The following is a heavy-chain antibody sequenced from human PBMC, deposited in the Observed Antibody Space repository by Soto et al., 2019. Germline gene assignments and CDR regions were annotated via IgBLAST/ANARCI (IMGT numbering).Heavy chain of an antibody. J-gene: IGHJ6*02. CDR3: AREKCTSTSCNHGMDV. Sequence: EVQLVESGGGPVKPGGSLRLSGVASAFTFNNFPMHWVRPAPGEGLQWLASITSSSSYKYYADSVKGRFTISRDNAKNSLFLELTGLRAEDTAVYHCAREKCTSTSCNHGMDVWGLGTTVTVSS. D-gene: IGHD2-2*01. CDR2: ITSSSSYK. CDR1: AFTFNNFP. V-gene: IGHV3-21*02.